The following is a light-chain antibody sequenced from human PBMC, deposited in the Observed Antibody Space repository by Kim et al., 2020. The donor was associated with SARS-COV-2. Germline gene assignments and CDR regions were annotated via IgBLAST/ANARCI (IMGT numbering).Light chain of an antibody. V-gene: IGKV3-15*01. CDR2: GAS. Sequence: ELVMTQSPATLSMSPGERVTLSCRTSQSVSTNFAWYQQKPGQAPRLLIYGASTRATGIPARFSGSGSGTEFTLTISSLQSEDFAVYYCQQYTYWPTFGRGTKVDIK. J-gene: IGKJ1*01. CDR1: QSVSTN. CDR3: QQYTYWPT.